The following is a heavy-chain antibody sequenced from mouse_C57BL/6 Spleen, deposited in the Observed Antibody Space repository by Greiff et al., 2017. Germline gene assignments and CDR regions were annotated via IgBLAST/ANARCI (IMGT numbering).Heavy chain of an antibody. CDR2: INPYNGGT. V-gene: IGHV1-19*01. Sequence: VQLQQSGPVLVKPGASVKMSCKASGYTFTDYYMNWVKQSPGKSLEWIGVINPYNGGTSYNEKFKGKDTLTVDKSSSTAYMQLNSLTSQDSAVXYCARRLTVTGYFDVWGTGTTVTVSS. D-gene: IGHD4-1*01. CDR1: GYTFTDYY. CDR3: ARRLTVTGYFDV. J-gene: IGHJ1*03.